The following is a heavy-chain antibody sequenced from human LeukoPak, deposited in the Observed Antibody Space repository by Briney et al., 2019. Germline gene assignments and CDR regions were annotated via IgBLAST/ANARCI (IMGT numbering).Heavy chain of an antibody. V-gene: IGHV5-51*01. Sequence: GESLKISCKGSGYSFTSYWIGCVRQMPGKGLEWKGIIYPGDSDTRYSPSFQGQVTISADKSISTAYLQWSSLKASDTAMYYCSIHAADGIRYFDWLTAYYFDYWGQGTLVTVSS. CDR3: SIHAADGIRYFDWLTAYYFDY. J-gene: IGHJ4*02. D-gene: IGHD3-9*01. CDR2: IYPGDSDT. CDR1: GYSFTSYW.